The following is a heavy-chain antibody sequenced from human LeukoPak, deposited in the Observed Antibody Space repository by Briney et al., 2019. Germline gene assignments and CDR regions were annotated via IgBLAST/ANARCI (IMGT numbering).Heavy chain of an antibody. Sequence: SETLSLTCTVSGGSISNYWSWIRQPPGKGLECIGYIHYSGSTNYNPSLKSRVTISKETSKNQFSLKLNSVTAADTALYYCARFVGSSWLAFDIWGQGTMVTVSS. V-gene: IGHV4-59*01. J-gene: IGHJ3*02. D-gene: IGHD6-13*01. CDR1: GGSISNY. CDR3: ARFVGSSWLAFDI. CDR2: IHYSGST.